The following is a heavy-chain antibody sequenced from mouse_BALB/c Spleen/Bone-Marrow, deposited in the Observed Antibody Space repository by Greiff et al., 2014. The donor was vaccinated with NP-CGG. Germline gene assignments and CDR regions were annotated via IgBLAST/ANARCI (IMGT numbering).Heavy chain of an antibody. V-gene: IGHV1-4*01. CDR2: INPSSGYT. Sequence: LQQSGAELARPGASVKMSCKASGYTFTSYTMHWVKQRPGQGLEWIGYINPSSGYTNYNQKFKDKATLTADKSSSTAYMQLGSLTSEDSAVYYCARSNGNYVLAYWGQGTLVTVSA. CDR3: ARSNGNYVLAY. D-gene: IGHD2-1*01. CDR1: GYTFTSYT. J-gene: IGHJ3*01.